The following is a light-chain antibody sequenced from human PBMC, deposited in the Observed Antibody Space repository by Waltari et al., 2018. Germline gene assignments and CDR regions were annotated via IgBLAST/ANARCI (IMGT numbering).Light chain of an antibody. CDR3: QQYGSSLHT. CDR2: GAS. J-gene: IGKJ2*01. Sequence: EIVLTQSPGTLSLSPGERATLSCRASQSVSSSYLAWYQQKPGQAPRLLIYGASSRATVIPDRFSGSGSGTDFTLTISRLEPEDFAVYYCQQYGSSLHTFGQGTKLEI. CDR1: QSVSSSY. V-gene: IGKV3-20*01.